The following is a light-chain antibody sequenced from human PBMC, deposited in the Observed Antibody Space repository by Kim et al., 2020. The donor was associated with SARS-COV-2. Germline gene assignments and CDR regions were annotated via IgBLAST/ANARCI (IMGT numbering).Light chain of an antibody. J-gene: IGLJ1*01. V-gene: IGLV3-1*01. CDR1: KLGDKY. CDR2: QDS. Sequence: SYELTQPPSVSVYPGQTASITCSGDKLGDKYACWYQQKPGQSPVLVIYQDSTRPSGIPERFSGSNSGNTATLTISGTQAMDEADFYCPAWDTRPADVVFG. CDR3: PAWDTRPADVV.